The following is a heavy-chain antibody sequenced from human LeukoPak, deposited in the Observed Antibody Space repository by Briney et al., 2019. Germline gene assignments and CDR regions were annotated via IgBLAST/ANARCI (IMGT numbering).Heavy chain of an antibody. Sequence: GGSLRLSCAASGFTVSSNYMSWVRQAPGKGLEWVSAISGSGGSTYYADSVKGRFTISRDNSKNTLYLQMNSLRAEDTAVYYCAKVGSYGPYYFDYWGQGTLVTVSS. CDR3: AKVGSYGPYYFDY. CDR2: ISGSGGST. V-gene: IGHV3-23*01. J-gene: IGHJ4*02. D-gene: IGHD5-18*01. CDR1: GFTVSSNY.